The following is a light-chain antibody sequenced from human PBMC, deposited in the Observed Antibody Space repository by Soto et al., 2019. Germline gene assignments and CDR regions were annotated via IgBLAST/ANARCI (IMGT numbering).Light chain of an antibody. CDR3: SSHSATSPYV. CDR1: SNDVGGYNY. CDR2: EVS. V-gene: IGLV2-14*01. J-gene: IGLJ1*01. Sequence: QSALTQPASVSGSPGQSITISCTGTSNDVGGYNYVSWYQQQPGKAPKLIIYEVSHRPSGISNRFSGSKSGNTASLTLSGLHVEDEADYYCSSHSATSPYVFGTGTKLTVL.